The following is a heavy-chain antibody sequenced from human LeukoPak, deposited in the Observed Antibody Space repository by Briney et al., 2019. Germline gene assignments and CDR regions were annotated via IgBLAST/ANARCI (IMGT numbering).Heavy chain of an antibody. D-gene: IGHD3-10*01. J-gene: IGHJ4*02. CDR3: ARVIGFGELSLGY. V-gene: IGHV1-2*02. Sequence: ASVKVSCKASGGTFSSYAMHWVRQAPGQGLEWMGWIHANSGSTNYAQKFQGRVTMTRDTSISTAYMELSRLRSDDTAVYYCARVIGFGELSLGYWGQGTQVTVSS. CDR2: IHANSGST. CDR1: GGTFSSYA.